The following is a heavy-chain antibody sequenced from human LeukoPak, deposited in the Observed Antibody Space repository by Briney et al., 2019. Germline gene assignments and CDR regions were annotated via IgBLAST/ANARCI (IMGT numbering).Heavy chain of an antibody. V-gene: IGHV3-66*01. J-gene: IGHJ5*02. D-gene: IGHD6-13*01. Sequence: GGSLRLSCAASGFTVSSNYMSWVRQAPGKGLEWVSVIYSGGSTHYADSVKGRFTISRDNSKNTLYLQMNSLRAEDTAVYYCARVSYSSSWYWFDPWGQGTLVTVSS. CDR1: GFTVSSNY. CDR3: ARVSYSSSWYWFDP. CDR2: IYSGGST.